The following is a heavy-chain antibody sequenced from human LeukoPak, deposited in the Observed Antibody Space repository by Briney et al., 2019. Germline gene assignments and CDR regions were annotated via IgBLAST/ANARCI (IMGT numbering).Heavy chain of an antibody. J-gene: IGHJ5*02. CDR2: INPNSGGT. V-gene: IGHV1-2*02. CDR1: GYTFTGYY. D-gene: IGHD6-6*01. Sequence: ASVKVSCKASGYTFTGYYMHWVRQAPGQGLEWMGWINPNSGGTNYAQKFQGRVTMTRDTSISTAYMELSRLRSDDTAVHYCARGKKGDAARPLADPWGQGTLVTVSS. CDR3: ARGKKGDAARPLADP.